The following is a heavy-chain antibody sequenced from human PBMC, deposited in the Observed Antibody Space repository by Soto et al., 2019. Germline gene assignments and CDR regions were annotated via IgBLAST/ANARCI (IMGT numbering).Heavy chain of an antibody. CDR3: AKDPAFDI. V-gene: IGHV3-23*01. CDR1: GFTFNNYG. J-gene: IGHJ3*02. Sequence: GGSLRLSCAASGFTFNNYGMHWVRQAPGKGLEWVSAISGSGGSTYYADSVKGRFTISRDNSKNTLYLQMNSLRAEDTAVYYCAKDPAFDIWGQGTMVTVSS. CDR2: ISGSGGST.